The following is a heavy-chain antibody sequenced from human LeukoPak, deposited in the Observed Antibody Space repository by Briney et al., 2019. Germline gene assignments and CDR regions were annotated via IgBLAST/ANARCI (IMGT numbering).Heavy chain of an antibody. J-gene: IGHJ4*02. D-gene: IGHD3-9*01. Sequence: ASVKVSCKVSGYTLTELSMHWVRQAPGKGLEWMGGFDPEDGETIYAQKFQGRVTMTEDTSTDTAYMELGSLRSEDTAVYYCATDYDILTGDDHWGQGTLVTVSS. CDR3: ATDYDILTGDDH. CDR2: FDPEDGET. CDR1: GYTLTELS. V-gene: IGHV1-24*01.